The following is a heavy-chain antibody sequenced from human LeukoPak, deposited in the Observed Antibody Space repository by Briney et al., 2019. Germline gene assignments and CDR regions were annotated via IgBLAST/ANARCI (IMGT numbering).Heavy chain of an antibody. CDR3: ARETVLNYYDSSAYEY. CDR2: IYSSESI. D-gene: IGHD3-22*01. V-gene: IGHV4-4*07. Sequence: SETLSLTCTVSGGSISSYYCSWIRQPAGKGLEWIGRIYSSESINYNPALKSRVTMSVDTSKNQLSLKLSSVTAADTAVYYCARETVLNYYDSSAYEYWGQGTLVTVSS. J-gene: IGHJ4*02. CDR1: GGSISSYY.